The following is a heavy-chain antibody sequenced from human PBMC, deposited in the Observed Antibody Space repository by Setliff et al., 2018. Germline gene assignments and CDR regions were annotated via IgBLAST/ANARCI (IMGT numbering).Heavy chain of an antibody. Sequence: SVKVSCKASGGTFSSYAISWVRQAPGQGLEWMGGIIPIFGTANYAQKFQGRVTITADESTSTAYMELSSLRSEDTAVYYCARDLLRSSSWRPDVFDVWGQGTMVTVSS. D-gene: IGHD6-13*01. J-gene: IGHJ3*01. CDR1: GGTFSSYA. V-gene: IGHV1-69*13. CDR2: IIPIFGTA. CDR3: ARDLLRSSSWRPDVFDV.